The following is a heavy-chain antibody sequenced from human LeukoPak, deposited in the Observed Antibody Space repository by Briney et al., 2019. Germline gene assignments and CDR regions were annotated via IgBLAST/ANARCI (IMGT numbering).Heavy chain of an antibody. V-gene: IGHV1-69*05. CDR3: ARGRVPGTMIVVVRNYYMDV. Sequence: GSSVEVSCKASGGTFSSYAISWVRQAPGQGLEWMGGIIPIFGTANYAQKFQGRVTITTDESTSTAYMELSSLRSEDTAVYYCARGRVPGTMIVVVRNYYMDVWGKGTTVTVSS. CDR2: IIPIFGTA. CDR1: GGTFSSYA. J-gene: IGHJ6*03. D-gene: IGHD3-22*01.